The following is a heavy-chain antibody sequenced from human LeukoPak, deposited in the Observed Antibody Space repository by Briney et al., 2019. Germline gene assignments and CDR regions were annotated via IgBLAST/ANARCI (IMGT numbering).Heavy chain of an antibody. D-gene: IGHD1-14*01. J-gene: IGHJ4*02. CDR2: VSGSGGRT. CDR3: ANPAKTDYADY. V-gene: IGHV3-23*01. CDR1: RFTLSTYA. Sequence: GGSLRLSCAASRFTLSTYAMSWVRQAPGKGLEWVSVVSGSGGRTYYADSAKGRFTISRDNSKNTLYLRMNSLRAEDTALYYCANPAKTDYADYWGQGTLVTVSS.